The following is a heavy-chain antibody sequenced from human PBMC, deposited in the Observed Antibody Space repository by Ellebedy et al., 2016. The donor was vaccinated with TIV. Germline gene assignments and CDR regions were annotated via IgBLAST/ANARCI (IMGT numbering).Heavy chain of an antibody. V-gene: IGHV4-4*07. CDR1: GGSIGNYY. CDR3: AREVADSDFWSGFPLDL. Sequence: SETLSLXXTVSGGSIGNYYWSWIRQPAGKGLEWIGHIYTTGSTNYNPSLKSRVTMSVDTSKNQLSLKLSSVTAADTAVYSCAREVADSDFWSGFPLDLWGQGALVTVSS. D-gene: IGHD3-3*01. CDR2: IYTTGST. J-gene: IGHJ4*01.